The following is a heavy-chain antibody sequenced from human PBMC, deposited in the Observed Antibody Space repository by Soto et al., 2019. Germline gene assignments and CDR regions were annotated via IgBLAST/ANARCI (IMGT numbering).Heavy chain of an antibody. V-gene: IGHV1-8*01. CDR1: GYTFTSYD. J-gene: IGHJ4*02. D-gene: IGHD3-10*01. CDR2: MNPNSGNT. Sequence: QVQLVQPGAEVKKPGASMKVSCKASGYTFTSYDINWVRQATGQGLEWMGWMNPNSGNTGYAQKFQGRVNMTRNTSISTDYMRLSRLRSEDKAVYYCARGGYGSGSYEDYWGQGTLVIVSS. CDR3: ARGGYGSGSYEDY.